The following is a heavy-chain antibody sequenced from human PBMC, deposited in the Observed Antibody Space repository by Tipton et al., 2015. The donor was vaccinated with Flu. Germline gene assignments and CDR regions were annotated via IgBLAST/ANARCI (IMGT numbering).Heavy chain of an antibody. J-gene: IGHJ6*02. Sequence: SGFTFSTHTMTWVRQAPGKGLEWVSSVSGGGGTTYYADSVKGRFTISRDKSRNTFSLQINSRRVEDTAMYYCAANGGGGDSGSDSGGDYYYAMDVWGQGTTVTVSS. CDR3: AANGGGGDSGSDSGGDYYYAMDV. CDR2: VSGGGGTT. CDR1: GFTFSTHT. D-gene: IGHD3-10*01. V-gene: IGHV3-23*01.